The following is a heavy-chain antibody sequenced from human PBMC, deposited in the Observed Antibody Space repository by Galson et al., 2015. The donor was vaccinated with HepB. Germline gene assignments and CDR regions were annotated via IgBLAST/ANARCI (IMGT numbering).Heavy chain of an antibody. CDR1: GYTFTSHG. V-gene: IGHV1-18*01. D-gene: IGHD1-1*01. CDR2: ISAYNGNT. CDR3: ARARLGRIQLERRSAFGIDY. J-gene: IGHJ4*02. Sequence: SVKVSCKASGYTFTSHGISWVRQAPGQGLEWMGWISAYNGNTNYAQKLQGRVTMTTDTSTSTAYMELRSLRSDDTAVYYCARARLGRIQLERRSAFGIDYWGQGTLVSVSS.